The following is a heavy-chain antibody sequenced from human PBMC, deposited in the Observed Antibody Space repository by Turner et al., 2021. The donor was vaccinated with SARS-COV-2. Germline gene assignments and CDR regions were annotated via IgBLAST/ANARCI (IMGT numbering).Heavy chain of an antibody. J-gene: IGHJ1*01. V-gene: IGHV1-69*04. CDR3: ARAMVRGVNAFDEYFQH. Sequence: QVQLVQSGAEVKNPGSAVKFSCKASGGTFRSYAISWVRQVTGQGREGMGRIIAILGIASNGQKCQDRVTIAADKSTSTGDMELSSLRSEDTAVYYCARAMVRGVNAFDEYFQHWGQGTLVTVSS. CDR1: GGTFRSYA. D-gene: IGHD3-10*01. CDR2: IIAILGIA.